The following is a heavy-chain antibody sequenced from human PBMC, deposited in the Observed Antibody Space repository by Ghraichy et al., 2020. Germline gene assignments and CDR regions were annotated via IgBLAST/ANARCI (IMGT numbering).Heavy chain of an antibody. CDR2: IDHSGDT. Sequence: SQTLSLTCAVYNGSFNGYYWSWIRQPTGKGLEWIGEIDHSGDTYYNPSLRSRVTLSADTSKSQFSLKVTSLTAADTAVYYCARVKWRGDPFPYYGLDIWGQGTAVTVSS. V-gene: IGHV4-34*01. CDR1: NGSFNGYY. D-gene: IGHD3-16*01. CDR3: ARVKWRGDPFPYYGLDI. J-gene: IGHJ6*02.